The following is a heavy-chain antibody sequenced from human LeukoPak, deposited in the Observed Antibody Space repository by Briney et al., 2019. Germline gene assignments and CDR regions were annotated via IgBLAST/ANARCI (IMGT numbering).Heavy chain of an antibody. V-gene: IGHV4-39*01. CDR1: GGSISSSSYY. Sequence: SETLSLTCTVSGGSISSSSYYWGWLRQPPGKGREWIGSIYYSGSTYYNPSLKSRVTISVDTSKNQFSLKLSSVTAADTAVYYCARVFGTGTYFNYWGQGTLVTVSS. J-gene: IGHJ4*02. CDR3: ARVFGTGTYFNY. D-gene: IGHD2-8*02. CDR2: IYYSGST.